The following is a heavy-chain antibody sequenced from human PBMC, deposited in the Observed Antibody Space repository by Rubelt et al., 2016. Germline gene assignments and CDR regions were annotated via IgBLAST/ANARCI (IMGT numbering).Heavy chain of an antibody. Sequence: QVQLQQRGAGLLKPSETLSLTCAVYGGSLSGYYWGWIRQPPGKGLEWIGDINHSGTTNYNPSLKSRVTISLDPSKNQFSLKRNSVTAADTAVYYCARDPIYGMDVWGQGTTVTVSS. J-gene: IGHJ6*02. V-gene: IGHV4-34*01. CDR2: INHSGTT. CDR1: GGSLSGYY. CDR3: ARDPIYGMDV.